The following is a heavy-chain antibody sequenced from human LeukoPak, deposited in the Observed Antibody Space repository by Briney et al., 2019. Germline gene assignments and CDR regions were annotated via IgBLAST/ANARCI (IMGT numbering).Heavy chain of an antibody. V-gene: IGHV1-69*06. CDR1: GGTFSSYA. CDR2: IIPIFGTA. Sequence: SVKVSCKASGGTFSSYAISWVRQAPGQGLEWMGGIIPIFGTANYAQKFQGRVTITADKSTSTAYMELSSLRSEDTAVYYCASASIFGVVITESYYYYYMDVWGKGTTVTVSS. CDR3: ASASIFGVVITESYYYYYMDV. J-gene: IGHJ6*03. D-gene: IGHD3-3*01.